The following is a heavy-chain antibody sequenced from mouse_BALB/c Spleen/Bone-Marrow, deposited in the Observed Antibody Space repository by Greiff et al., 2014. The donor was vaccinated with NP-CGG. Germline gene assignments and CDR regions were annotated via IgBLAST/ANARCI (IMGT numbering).Heavy chain of an antibody. CDR2: INPTSGYT. CDR3: TTGGNDWFAY. CDR1: GYTFTSYW. D-gene: IGHD2-1*01. V-gene: IGHV1-7*01. Sequence: QVQLQQSGPELAKPGASVKMSCRASGYTFTSYWMNWVKQRPVQGLEWIGYINPTSGYTEYNQKFKDKATLTTDKSSSTAYMQLSSLISEDSAVYYCTTGGNDWFAYWGQGTLVTVSA. J-gene: IGHJ3*01.